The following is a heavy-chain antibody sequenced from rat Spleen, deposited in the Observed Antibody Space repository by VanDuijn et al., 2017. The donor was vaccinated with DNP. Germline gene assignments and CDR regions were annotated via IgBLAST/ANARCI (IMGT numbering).Heavy chain of an antibody. D-gene: IGHD4-3*01. J-gene: IGHJ2*01. V-gene: IGHV5-31*01. Sequence: EVQLVESGGDLVQPGRSLKLSCVASGFTFNNYWMTWIRQVPGKGLEWFASITSSGSDTYYPDSVKGRFTISRENARKTLYLQMDSLRSEDTATYYCVRWNSGHFDYWGQGVMVTVSS. CDR2: ITSSGSDT. CDR1: GFTFNNYW. CDR3: VRWNSGHFDY.